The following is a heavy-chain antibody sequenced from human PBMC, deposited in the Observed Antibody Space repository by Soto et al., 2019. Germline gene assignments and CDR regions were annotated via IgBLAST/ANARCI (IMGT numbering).Heavy chain of an antibody. CDR2: THYSGST. V-gene: IGHV4-59*11. CDR3: ATGGWSNLY. Sequence: SETLSLTCTVSGDSISSHHWSWIRQPPGKGLEWIGYTHYSGSTNYNPSLKSRVTISIDTSKNQFSLKLTSATAADTAVYFCATGGWSNLYGGQGSLVTVSS. CDR1: GDSISSHH. J-gene: IGHJ4*02. D-gene: IGHD6-19*01.